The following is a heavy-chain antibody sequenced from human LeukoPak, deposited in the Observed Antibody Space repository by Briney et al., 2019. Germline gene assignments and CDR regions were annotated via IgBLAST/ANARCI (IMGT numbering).Heavy chain of an antibody. CDR1: GFTFSSYE. CDR2: ISSSGSTI. CDR3: ARIYHYDSSGYVGY. D-gene: IGHD3-22*01. J-gene: IGHJ4*02. Sequence: GGSLRLSCAASGFTFSSYEMNWVRQAPGKGLEWVSYISSSGSTIYYADSVKGRFTISRDNAKNSLYLQMDSLRAEDTAVYYCARIYHYDSSGYVGYWGQGTLVTVSS. V-gene: IGHV3-48*03.